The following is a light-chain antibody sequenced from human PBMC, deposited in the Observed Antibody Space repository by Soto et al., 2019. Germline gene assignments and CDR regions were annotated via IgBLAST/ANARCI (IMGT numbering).Light chain of an antibody. CDR3: QQYGSSPGT. CDR2: GAS. V-gene: IGKV3-20*01. Sequence: EIVMTQSPATMSVSPGERAILSCRASQSMGSNVAWYQQKPGQAPRLLIYGASSRATGIPDRFSGSGSGTDFTLTISRLEPEDFAVYYCQQYGSSPGTFGQGTKVDIK. CDR1: QSMGSN. J-gene: IGKJ1*01.